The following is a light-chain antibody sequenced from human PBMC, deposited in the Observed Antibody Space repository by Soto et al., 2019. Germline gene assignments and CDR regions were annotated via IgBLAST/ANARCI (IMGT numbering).Light chain of an antibody. Sequence: DIQMTQSPSTLSASVGDRVTITCRASQSISSWLAWYQQKPGKAPKLLIYKASSLESGVPSRFSGSGSGTEFNLTISSLQPDDFADYYCQQYNSYSGTFGQGNKVEIK. CDR1: QSISSW. J-gene: IGKJ1*01. CDR2: KAS. CDR3: QQYNSYSGT. V-gene: IGKV1-5*03.